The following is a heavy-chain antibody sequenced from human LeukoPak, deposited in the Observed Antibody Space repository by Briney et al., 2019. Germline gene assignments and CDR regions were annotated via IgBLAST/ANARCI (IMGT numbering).Heavy chain of an antibody. CDR3: ARAVAVAQYYYYMDV. CDR2: ISSSGSTI. J-gene: IGHJ6*03. Sequence: GGSLRLSCAASGFTFSDYYMSWTRQAPGKGLEWVSYISSSGSTIYYADSVKGRFTISRDNAKNSLYLQMNSLRAEDTAVYYCARAVAVAQYYYYMDVWGKGTTVTISS. D-gene: IGHD6-19*01. V-gene: IGHV3-11*01. CDR1: GFTFSDYY.